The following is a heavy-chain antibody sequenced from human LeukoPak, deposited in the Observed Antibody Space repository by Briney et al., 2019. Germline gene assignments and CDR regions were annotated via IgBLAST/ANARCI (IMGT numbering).Heavy chain of an antibody. CDR2: MNPNSGNT. J-gene: IGHJ6*03. CDR1: GYTFTSYD. D-gene: IGHD6-13*01. Sequence: ASVKVSCKASGYTFTSYDINLVRQATGQGLEWMGWMNPNSGNTGYAQKFQGRVTMTRNTSISTAYMELSSLRSEDAAVYYCARGPLLIAAAGTNYYYYMDVWGKGTTVTVSS. V-gene: IGHV1-8*01. CDR3: ARGPLLIAAAGTNYYYYMDV.